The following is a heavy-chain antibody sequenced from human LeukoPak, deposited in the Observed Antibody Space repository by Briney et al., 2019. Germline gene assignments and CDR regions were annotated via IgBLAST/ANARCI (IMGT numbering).Heavy chain of an antibody. CDR3: ARHLGGSGYPTPFDY. V-gene: IGHV1-2*02. D-gene: IGHD3-22*01. Sequence: ASVKVSCKASGYTFTGYYVHWVRQAPGQGLEWMGWINPNSGGTNCAQKFQGRVTMTRDTSITTAYMELRTLRSDDTAVYYCARHLGGSGYPTPFDYWGQGTLVTVSS. CDR1: GYTFTGYY. CDR2: INPNSGGT. J-gene: IGHJ4*02.